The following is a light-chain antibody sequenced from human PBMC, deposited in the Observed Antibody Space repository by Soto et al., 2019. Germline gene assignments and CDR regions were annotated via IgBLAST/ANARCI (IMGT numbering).Light chain of an antibody. CDR3: SSYAGSNKLVV. J-gene: IGLJ2*01. Sequence: QSVLTQPPSASGSPGQSVTISCTGTSSDVGGYNYVSWYQQHPGKAPKLMIYDVSKRPSGVPDRFSGSKSGNTASLTVSGLQAEDEADYYCSSYAGSNKLVVFGGGTKLTVL. CDR1: SSDVGGYNY. CDR2: DVS. V-gene: IGLV2-8*01.